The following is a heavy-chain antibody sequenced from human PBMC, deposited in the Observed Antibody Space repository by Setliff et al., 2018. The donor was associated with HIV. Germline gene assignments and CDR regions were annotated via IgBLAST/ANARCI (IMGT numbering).Heavy chain of an antibody. J-gene: IGHJ3*01. CDR1: GGSFSTYY. D-gene: IGHD3-22*01. CDR2: VHSTGTT. Sequence: PSETLSLTCTVSGGSFSTYYWSWIRQPAGEGLEYIGRVHSTGTTIYNPSLKSRVTMSVDTSKNQLSLKLRSVTAADTALYYCARARITMTGGRLEPYAFDRWGQGTKVTVSS. V-gene: IGHV4-4*07. CDR3: ARARITMTGGRLEPYAFDR.